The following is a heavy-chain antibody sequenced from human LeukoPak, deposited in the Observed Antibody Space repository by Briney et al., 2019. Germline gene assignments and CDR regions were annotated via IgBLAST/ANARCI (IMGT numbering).Heavy chain of an antibody. CDR1: GFTFSNYA. D-gene: IGHD3-10*01. J-gene: IGHJ4*02. CDR2: ITDSGRKT. V-gene: IGHV3-23*01. Sequence: PGGSLRLSCAASGFTFSNYAMNWVRQASGKGLEWVSGITDSGRKTYYADSVKGRFSISRDNSKNTVYLQMSDLRAEDTAVYYYAKITKATTPNYWGQGTLVTVSS. CDR3: AKITKATTPNY.